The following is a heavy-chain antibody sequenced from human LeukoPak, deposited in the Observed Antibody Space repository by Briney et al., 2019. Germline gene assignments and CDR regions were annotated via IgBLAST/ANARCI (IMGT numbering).Heavy chain of an antibody. V-gene: IGHV4-59*01. Sequence: SETLSLTCTVSGGSISSYYWSWIRQPPGKGLEWIGYIYYSGSTNYNPSLKSRVTISVDTSKNQFSLKLSSVTAADTAVYYCATTNVLLWFGELSKTAYFDYWGQGTLVTVSS. CDR1: GGSISSYY. CDR2: IYYSGST. D-gene: IGHD3-10*01. CDR3: ATTNVLLWFGELSKTAYFDY. J-gene: IGHJ4*02.